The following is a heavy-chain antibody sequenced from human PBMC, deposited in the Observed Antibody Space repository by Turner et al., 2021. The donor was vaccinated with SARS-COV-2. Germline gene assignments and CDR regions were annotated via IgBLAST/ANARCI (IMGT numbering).Heavy chain of an antibody. Sequence: EVQLVESGGGLIQPGGSLRLSCAASWFTVSSNYMSWVRQAPGKGLEWVSVIYSGGSTYYADSVKGRFTISRDNSKNTLYLQMNSLRAEDTAVYYCARDRRVWFGELLYGLDVWGQGTTVTVSS. CDR3: ARDRRVWFGELLYGLDV. J-gene: IGHJ6*02. CDR2: IYSGGST. V-gene: IGHV3-53*01. CDR1: WFTVSSNY. D-gene: IGHD3-10*01.